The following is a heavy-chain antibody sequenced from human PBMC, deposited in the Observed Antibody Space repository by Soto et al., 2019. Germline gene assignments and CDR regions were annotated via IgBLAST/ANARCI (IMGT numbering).Heavy chain of an antibody. V-gene: IGHV1-2*04. Sequence: GASVKVSCKASGYAFTGYYMHWVRQAPGQGLEWMGWINPNSGGTNYAQKFQGWVTMTRDTSISTAYMELSRLRSDDTAVYYCARGDVNVLVPAAPYYFYYGMDVWGQGTTVTVSS. D-gene: IGHD2-2*01. CDR1: GYAFTGYY. CDR2: INPNSGGT. CDR3: ARGDVNVLVPAAPYYFYYGMDV. J-gene: IGHJ6*02.